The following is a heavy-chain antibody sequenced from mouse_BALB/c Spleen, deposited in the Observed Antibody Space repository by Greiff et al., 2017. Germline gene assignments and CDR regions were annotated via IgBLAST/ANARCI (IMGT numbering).Heavy chain of an antibody. V-gene: IGHV1S81*02. D-gene: IGHD2-1*01. Sequence: QVQLQQSGAELVKPGASVKLSCKASGYTFTSYYMYWVKQRPGQGLEWIGEINPSNGGTNFNEKFKSKATLTVDKSSSTAYMQLSSLTSEDSAVYYCTRDGNYLYYAMDYWGQGTSVTVSS. CDR3: TRDGNYLYYAMDY. CDR1: GYTFTSYY. CDR2: INPSNGGT. J-gene: IGHJ4*01.